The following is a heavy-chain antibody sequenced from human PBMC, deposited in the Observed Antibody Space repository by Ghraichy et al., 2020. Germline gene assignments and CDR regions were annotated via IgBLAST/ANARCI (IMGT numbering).Heavy chain of an antibody. CDR3: ATLRGSCGHNWFDP. J-gene: IGHJ5*02. V-gene: IGHV4-39*01. D-gene: IGHD2-2*01. CDR1: GGSISSGTYY. Sequence: SETLSLTCTVSGGSISSGTYYWGWIRQPPGKGLEWIASIYYSGSTHYNPSLKSRVTISVDTSKNQFSLKLSSVTAADTAVYYCATLRGSCGHNWFDPWGQGTLVTVSS. CDR2: IYYSGST.